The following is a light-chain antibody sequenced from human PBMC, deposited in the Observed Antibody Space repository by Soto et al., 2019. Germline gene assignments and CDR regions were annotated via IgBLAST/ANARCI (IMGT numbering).Light chain of an antibody. J-gene: IGKJ4*01. CDR2: TAS. CDR1: QGITSF. CDR3: QHLNSYPLT. V-gene: IGKV1-9*01. Sequence: DIQLTQSPSFLSASVGDRVSITCRASQGITSFLAWYQQIPGKAPKLLIYTASTLQSGVPPRFSGSGSGTEFTLTISSLQPEDFGTYYCQHLNSYPLTFGGGTRVAIK.